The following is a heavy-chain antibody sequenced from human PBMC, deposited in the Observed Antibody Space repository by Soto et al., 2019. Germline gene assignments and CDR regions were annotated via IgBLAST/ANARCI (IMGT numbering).Heavy chain of an antibody. V-gene: IGHV3-23*01. CDR1: GFTFNSYV. CDR3: ARGRYLDSSDYWVANLPFDH. Sequence: GGSLRLSCAASGFTFNSYVMTWVRQAPGEGLEWVSSISRSGRGSAYYADSVKGRFTISRDNSENTLFLQMNNLRDEDTALYYCARGRYLDSSDYWVANLPFDHWGLGTLVTVS. CDR2: ISRSGRGSA. J-gene: IGHJ4*02. D-gene: IGHD3-22*01.